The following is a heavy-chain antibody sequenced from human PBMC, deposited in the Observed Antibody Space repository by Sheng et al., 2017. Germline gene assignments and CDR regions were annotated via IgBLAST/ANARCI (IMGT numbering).Heavy chain of an antibody. Sequence: EVQLVESGGGLVKPGGSLRLSCAASGFIFSDYVMIWVRQAPGKGLELVSLINFHSNYTKYVDSVKGRFIVSRDNANNALHLQMNSLKIEDTAVYYCVRDRDWSVDYVGPGNP. CDR1: GFIFSDYV. V-gene: IGHV3-21*01. CDR2: INFHSNYT. J-gene: IGHJ4*02. D-gene: IGHD1-1*01. CDR3: VRDRDWSVDY.